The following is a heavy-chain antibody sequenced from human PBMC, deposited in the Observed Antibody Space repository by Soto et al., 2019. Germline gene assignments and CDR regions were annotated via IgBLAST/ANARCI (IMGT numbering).Heavy chain of an antibody. V-gene: IGHV3-9*01. CDR2: ISWNRGST. CDR3: VKDNGLGVIPVFYYFGY. D-gene: IGHD3-16*02. J-gene: IGHJ4*02. Sequence: EVQLVESGGGLVQPGRSLRLSCAASGFSFGDYAMHWVRQAPGKGLEWVAGISWNRGSTGYADSVKGRFTISRDNAKNSLYLQMNSLRAEDTAFYYCVKDNGLGVIPVFYYFGYWGQGTLVTVSS. CDR1: GFSFGDYA.